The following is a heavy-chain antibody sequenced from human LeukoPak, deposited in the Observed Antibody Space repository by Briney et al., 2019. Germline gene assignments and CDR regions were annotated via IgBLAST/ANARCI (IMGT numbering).Heavy chain of an antibody. CDR2: SYTSGST. CDR3: AREPPGIAVTGTGYFDY. J-gene: IGHJ4*02. Sequence: SETLSLTCTVSGGSVSSYFCNWIRQSAGKGLEWIGRSYTSGSTNYNPSLKSRVTMSVDTSKNQFSLRLSSVTAADTAVYYCAREPPGIAVTGTGYFDYWGQGTLVPVSS. D-gene: IGHD6-19*01. V-gene: IGHV4-4*07. CDR1: GGSVSSYF.